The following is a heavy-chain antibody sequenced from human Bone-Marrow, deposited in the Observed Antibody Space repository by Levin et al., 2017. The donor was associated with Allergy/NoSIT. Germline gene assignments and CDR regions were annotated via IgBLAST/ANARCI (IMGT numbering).Heavy chain of an antibody. CDR1: GFSFNTHS. Sequence: GGSLRLSCAASGFSFNTHSMNWVRRAPGKGLEWVSAIIPSGDSTFYADSVRGRFTISRDNAKNSLYLQMNSLRAEDTAVYYCASLQYGDYGGDYWGQGTLVTVSS. V-gene: IGHV3-21*01. CDR3: ASLQYGDYGGDY. J-gene: IGHJ4*02. CDR2: IIPSGDST. D-gene: IGHD4-17*01.